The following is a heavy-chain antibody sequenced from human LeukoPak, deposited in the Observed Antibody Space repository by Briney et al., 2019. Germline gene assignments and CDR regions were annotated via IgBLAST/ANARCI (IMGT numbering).Heavy chain of an antibody. D-gene: IGHD3-3*01. CDR1: GGTFSSYA. Sequence: ASVKVSCKASGGTFSSYAISWVRQAPGQGLEWMGGIIPIFGTANYAQKFQGRVTITADESTSTAYMELSSLRSEDTAVYYCARGPTINDFWSGYYTFDYWGLGTLVTVSS. CDR3: ARGPTINDFWSGYYTFDY. V-gene: IGHV1-69*01. CDR2: IIPIFGTA. J-gene: IGHJ4*02.